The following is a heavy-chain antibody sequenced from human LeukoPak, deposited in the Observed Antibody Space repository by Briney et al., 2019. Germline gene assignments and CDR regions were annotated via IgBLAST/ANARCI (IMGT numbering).Heavy chain of an antibody. Sequence: PGGSLILSCAASGFTFNSYWMNWVRQAPGKGLEWVANIKEDGSEKYYVDSVKGRFTISRDNAKNSLYVQMNSLRAEHTAVYYCARGEHSSFDYWGQGTLVTVSS. J-gene: IGHJ4*02. D-gene: IGHD6-6*01. CDR2: IKEDGSEK. CDR1: GFTFNSYW. V-gene: IGHV3-7*01. CDR3: ARGEHSSFDY.